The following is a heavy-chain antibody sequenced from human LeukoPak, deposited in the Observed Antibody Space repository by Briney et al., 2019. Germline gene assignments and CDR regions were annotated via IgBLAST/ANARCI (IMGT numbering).Heavy chain of an antibody. Sequence: PGRSLRLSCAASGFTFSSYAMHWGRQAPGKGLEWVAVISYDGSNKYYADSVKGRFTISRDNSKNTLYLQLNSLRAEDTAVYYCARPNTYAFDIWGQGTMVTVSS. CDR2: ISYDGSNK. CDR1: GFTFSSYA. V-gene: IGHV3-30-3*01. D-gene: IGHD3-16*01. J-gene: IGHJ3*02. CDR3: ARPNTYAFDI.